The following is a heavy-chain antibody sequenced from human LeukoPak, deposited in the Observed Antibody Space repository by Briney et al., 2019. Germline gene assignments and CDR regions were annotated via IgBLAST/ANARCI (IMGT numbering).Heavy chain of an antibody. CDR3: AADLEDCSGGSCEHADY. D-gene: IGHD2-15*01. CDR1: GLTFTSSA. J-gene: IGHJ4*02. Sequence: ASVKVSCKASGLTFTSSAVQWVRQARGQRLEWIGWIVVGSGNTNYAQKFQERVTITRDMSTSTAYMELSSLRSEDTAVYYCAADLEDCSGGSCEHADYWGQGTLVTVSS. CDR2: IVVGSGNT. V-gene: IGHV1-58*01.